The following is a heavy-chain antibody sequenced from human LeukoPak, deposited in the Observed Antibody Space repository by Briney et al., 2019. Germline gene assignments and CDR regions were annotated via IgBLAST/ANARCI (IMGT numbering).Heavy chain of an antibody. Sequence: ASVKVSCKASGYTFTSSGISWVRQAPGQGLEWMGWISAYKGNTNYAQKLQGRVTMTTDTSTSTAYMELRSLRSDDTAVYYCARAVTMVRGVNHWFDPWGQGTLVTVSS. CDR3: ARAVTMVRGVNHWFDP. D-gene: IGHD3-10*01. V-gene: IGHV1-18*01. J-gene: IGHJ5*02. CDR1: GYTFTSSG. CDR2: ISAYKGNT.